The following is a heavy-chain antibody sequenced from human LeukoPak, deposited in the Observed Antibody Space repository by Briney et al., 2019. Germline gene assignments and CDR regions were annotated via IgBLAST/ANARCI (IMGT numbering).Heavy chain of an antibody. Sequence: TGGSLRLSCAAPGFTFSSYWMHWVRQAPGKGLVWVSRINSDGSSTTYADSVKGRFTISRDNAKNTLYLQMNSLRAEDTAVYYCARETEGDDYWGQGTLVTVSA. CDR1: GFTFSSYW. CDR2: INSDGSST. V-gene: IGHV3-74*01. CDR3: ARETEGDDY. D-gene: IGHD2-21*01. J-gene: IGHJ4*02.